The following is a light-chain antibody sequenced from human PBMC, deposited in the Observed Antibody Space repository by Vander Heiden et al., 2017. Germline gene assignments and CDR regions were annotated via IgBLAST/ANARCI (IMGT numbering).Light chain of an antibody. Sequence: HSVLTHPPSQSRAPWQRVTISCTGSSSNIGAGYDVHWYQQLPRTAPNLLIYGNSNRPSGVPDRFSGSKSGTSASLAITGLQAEDEADYYCQSYDSSLSGSVFGGGTKLTVL. CDR1: SSNIGAGYD. CDR3: QSYDSSLSGSV. CDR2: GNS. V-gene: IGLV1-40*01. J-gene: IGLJ3*02.